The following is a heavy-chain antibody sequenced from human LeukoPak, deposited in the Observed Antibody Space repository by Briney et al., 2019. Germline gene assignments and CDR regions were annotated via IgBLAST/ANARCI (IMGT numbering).Heavy chain of an antibody. CDR3: VRDGCYSSSRSTLGGFNS. CDR2: VKQDGFEK. CDR1: GFTFTTYW. V-gene: IGHV3-7*01. Sequence: SGGSLRLSCAASGFTFTTYWMSWVRQAPGKGLEWVANVKQDGFEKNYVDSVKGRFTISRDNGKNSLYLQMNSLRAEDSAVYYCVRDGCYSSSRSTLGGFNSWSQGTLVTVSS. J-gene: IGHJ4*02. D-gene: IGHD2-2*01.